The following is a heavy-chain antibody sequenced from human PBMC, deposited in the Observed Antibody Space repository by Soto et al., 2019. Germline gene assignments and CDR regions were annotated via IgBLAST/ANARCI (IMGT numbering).Heavy chain of an antibody. D-gene: IGHD2-2*02. J-gene: IGHJ4*02. Sequence: GESLKISCKGSGYSFNSYWIGWVRQMPGKGLEWMGIIYPVDSDTRYSPSFQGQVTISVDKSISTAYLQWSSLKASDTAMYYCARAIGYCSSSSCYTFDYWGQGTLVTVSS. CDR2: IYPVDSDT. CDR1: GYSFNSYW. V-gene: IGHV5-51*01. CDR3: ARAIGYCSSSSCYTFDY.